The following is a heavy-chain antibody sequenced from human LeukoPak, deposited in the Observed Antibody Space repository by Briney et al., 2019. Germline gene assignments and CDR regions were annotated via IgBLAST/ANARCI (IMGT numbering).Heavy chain of an antibody. CDR3: ARDRLVNYDFWSGYYRNGDDALDM. D-gene: IGHD3-3*01. Sequence: GGSLRLSCTTSGFTFSHHWMHWVRQAPRKGLVWVARISSDGGSRTYGDFVKGRFTISRDNAKSTLHLQMNSLRAEDTAVYYCARDRLVNYDFWSGYYRNGDDALDMWGQGTMVTVSS. CDR2: ISSDGGSR. V-gene: IGHV3-74*03. CDR1: GFTFSHHW. J-gene: IGHJ3*02.